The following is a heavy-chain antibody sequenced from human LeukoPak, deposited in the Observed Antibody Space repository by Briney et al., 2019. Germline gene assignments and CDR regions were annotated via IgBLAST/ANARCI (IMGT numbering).Heavy chain of an antibody. Sequence: GGSLRLPCVAAGFTFVSYRRNWVRQAPGKGLEWVSYISSGSSIMYYADSVKGRFSISTDNAKNSLFLRMDSLRDDHTAVYYCARDRGSHGAYPPPWGQGTVVTVS. V-gene: IGHV3-48*02. CDR1: GFTFVSYR. J-gene: IGHJ5*02. CDR3: ARDRGSHGAYPPP. D-gene: IGHD4-17*01. CDR2: ISSGSSIM.